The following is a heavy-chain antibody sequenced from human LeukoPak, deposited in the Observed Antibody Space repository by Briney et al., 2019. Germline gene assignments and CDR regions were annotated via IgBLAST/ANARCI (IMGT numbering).Heavy chain of an antibody. J-gene: IGHJ5*02. D-gene: IGHD1-1*01. Sequence: PSQTLSLTCTVSGGSISSGGYYWSWIRQHPGKGLEWIGYIYYSGSTYYNPSLKSRVTISVDTSKNQFSLKLSSVTAADTAVYYCARLTTGTTKRFDPWGQGTLSPSPQ. CDR2: IYYSGST. V-gene: IGHV4-31*03. CDR3: ARLTTGTTKRFDP. CDR1: GGSISSGGYY.